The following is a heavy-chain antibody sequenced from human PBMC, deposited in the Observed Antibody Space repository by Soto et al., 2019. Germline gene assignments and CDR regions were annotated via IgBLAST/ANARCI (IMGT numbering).Heavy chain of an antibody. J-gene: IGHJ5*02. V-gene: IGHV2-5*02. CDR3: AQRIRDDGWGRERANYFDP. CDR2: IYWDDDK. D-gene: IGHD3-10*01. CDR1: GFSLSTTGVG. Sequence: QITLKESGPTLVRPTQTLTLTCTFSGFSLSTTGVGVRWIRQPPGNALDWLALIYWDDDKRYSRSLKSRLTIPKGHSKNEVILTMSYMDHVDTGTYYCAQRIRDDGWGRERANYFDPWGHATLVTGSS.